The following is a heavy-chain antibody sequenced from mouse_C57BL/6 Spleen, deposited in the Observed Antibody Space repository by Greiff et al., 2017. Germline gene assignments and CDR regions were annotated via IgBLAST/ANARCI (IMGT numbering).Heavy chain of an antibody. CDR2: IYPGDGDT. CDR3: ARGDGYSFDY. J-gene: IGHJ2*01. D-gene: IGHD2-3*01. CDR1: GYAFSSYW. Sequence: VKLVESGAELVKPGASVKISCKASGYAFSSYWMNWVKQRPGKGLEWIGQIYPGDGDTNYNGKFKGKATLTADKSSSTAYMQLSSLTSEDSAVYFCARGDGYSFDYWGQGTTLTVSS. V-gene: IGHV1-80*01.